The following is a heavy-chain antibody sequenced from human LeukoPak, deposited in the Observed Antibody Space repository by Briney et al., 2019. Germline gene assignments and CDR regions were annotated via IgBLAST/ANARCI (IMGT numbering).Heavy chain of an antibody. V-gene: IGHV3-7*01. J-gene: IGHJ4*02. CDR1: GFTFSSYG. Sequence: GGSLRLSCAASGFTFSSYGMHWVRQAPGKGLEWVANIKQDGSEKYYVDSVKGRFTISRDNAKNSLYLQMNSLRAEDTAVYYCARDHDSGWYYSDYWGQGTLVTVSS. D-gene: IGHD6-19*01. CDR2: IKQDGSEK. CDR3: ARDHDSGWYYSDY.